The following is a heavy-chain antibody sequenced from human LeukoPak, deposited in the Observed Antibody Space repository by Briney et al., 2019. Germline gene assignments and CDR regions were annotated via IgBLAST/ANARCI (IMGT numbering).Heavy chain of an antibody. CDR3: AGRGSNCYDSRLPGY. D-gene: IGHD3-22*01. V-gene: IGHV4-4*07. J-gene: IGHJ4*02. CDR2: IYTSGRT. Sequence: PSESLSLTCTVSGGSISSYSRSWIRQPAGKGLEWVGCIYTSGRTNYNPALKRRGTISIDTSKNQCSLKLSSVTAADTAVYYCAGRGSNCYDSRLPGYWGQGTLVTVSS. CDR1: GGSISSYS.